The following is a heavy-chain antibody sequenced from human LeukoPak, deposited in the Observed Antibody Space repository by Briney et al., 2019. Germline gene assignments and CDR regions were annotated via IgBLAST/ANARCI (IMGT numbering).Heavy chain of an antibody. CDR2: IKSKTDGGTT. Sequence: GGSLRLSCAASGFTFSNAWMSWVRQAPGKGLEWVGRIKSKTDGGTTDYAAPVKGRFTISRDDSKNTLYLQMNSLRAEDTAVYYCARTREQWQVLDYWGQGTLVTVSS. D-gene: IGHD6-19*01. CDR1: GFTFSNAW. CDR3: ARTREQWQVLDY. V-gene: IGHV3-15*01. J-gene: IGHJ4*02.